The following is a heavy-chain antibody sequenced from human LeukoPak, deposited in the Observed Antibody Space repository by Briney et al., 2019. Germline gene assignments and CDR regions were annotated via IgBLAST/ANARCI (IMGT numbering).Heavy chain of an antibody. CDR3: ARDPADLALFDY. V-gene: IGHV1-3*01. J-gene: IGHJ4*02. CDR2: INAGNGNT. Sequence: GASVKVSCKASGYAFTSYAMHWVRPAPGQRLEWMGWINAGNGNTKYSQKFQGRVTITRDTSASTAYMELSSLRSEDTAVYYCARDPADLALFDYWGQGTLVTVSS. D-gene: IGHD3/OR15-3a*01. CDR1: GYAFTSYA.